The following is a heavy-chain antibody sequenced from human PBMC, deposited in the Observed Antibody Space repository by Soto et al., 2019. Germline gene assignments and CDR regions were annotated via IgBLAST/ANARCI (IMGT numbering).Heavy chain of an antibody. J-gene: IGHJ6*02. V-gene: IGHV4-30-4*01. Sequence: PSETLSLTCIVSGGSISSGDYYWSWIRQPPGKGLEWIGYISYIGSTYYNPSLKSRVTISVDTSKNQFSLKLSSVTAADTAVYYGARDDRPLSSDGMDVWGQGTTVTVS. D-gene: IGHD2-2*01. CDR3: ARDDRPLSSDGMDV. CDR1: GGSISSGDYY. CDR2: ISYIGST.